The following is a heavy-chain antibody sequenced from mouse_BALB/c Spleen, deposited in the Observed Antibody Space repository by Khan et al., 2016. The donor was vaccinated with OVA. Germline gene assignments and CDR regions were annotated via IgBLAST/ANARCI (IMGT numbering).Heavy chain of an antibody. CDR1: GYSITSYYA. CDR3: ERDGSRYNYAMDY. D-gene: IGHD2-3*01. J-gene: IGHJ4*01. CDR2: ISYSGST. V-gene: IGHV3-2*02. Sequence: EVQLQESGPGLVKPSQSLSLTCTVTGYSITSYYAWNWIRHFPGNKLEWMGYISYSGSTNYNPALKSRISITRDTSKNQFFLQLNSVNTEDTATYYGERDGSRYNYAMDYWGQGTSVTVSS.